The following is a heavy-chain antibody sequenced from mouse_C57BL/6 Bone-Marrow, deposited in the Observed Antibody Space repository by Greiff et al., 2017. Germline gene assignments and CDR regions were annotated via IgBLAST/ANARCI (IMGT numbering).Heavy chain of an antibody. CDR1: GFSLTSYG. CDR2: IWGDGST. Sequence: VKLVESGPGLVAPSQSLSITCTVSGFSLTSYGVSWVRQPPGKGLEWLGVIWGDGSTNYNSTLISRLSISKDNSKSQVFLKMNSPQADDTATYYCAKALGGSYFDYWGQGTTLTVSS. V-gene: IGHV2-3*01. J-gene: IGHJ2*01. CDR3: AKALGGSYFDY. D-gene: IGHD4-1*01.